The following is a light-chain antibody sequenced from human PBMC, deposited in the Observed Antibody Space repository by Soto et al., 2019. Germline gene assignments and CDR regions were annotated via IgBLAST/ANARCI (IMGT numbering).Light chain of an antibody. Sequence: ETVMTQSPATLSVSPGERATLSCRASLSVGSNLAWYQQRPGQAPRLLIYGASTRATGIPVRFSGSGSGTEFTLTISSLQSDDFGFYYCQQYNKWPLFTFGPGTRVDMK. CDR1: LSVGSN. CDR2: GAS. V-gene: IGKV3-15*01. CDR3: QQYNKWPLFT. J-gene: IGKJ3*01.